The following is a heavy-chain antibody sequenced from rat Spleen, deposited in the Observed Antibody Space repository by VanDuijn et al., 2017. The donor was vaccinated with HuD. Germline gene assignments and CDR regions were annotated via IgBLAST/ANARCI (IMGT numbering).Heavy chain of an antibody. CDR2: ISNTGGSI. Sequence: EVQLVESGGGLVQPGRSLKLSCAASGFTFSRSAMAWVRQAPGKGLEWVASISNTGGSIYYPDSVKGRFTISRDNAQNTLYLQMNSLKSEDAATYYCARVGTRVSRFAYWGQGTLVTVSS. CDR3: ARVGTRVSRFAY. V-gene: IGHV5-29*01. D-gene: IGHD1-4*01. J-gene: IGHJ3*01. CDR1: GFTFSRSA.